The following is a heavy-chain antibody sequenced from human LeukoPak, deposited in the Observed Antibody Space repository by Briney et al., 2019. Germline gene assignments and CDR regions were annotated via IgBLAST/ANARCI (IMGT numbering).Heavy chain of an antibody. CDR3: VREARGYHYTSFDY. CDR2: IASGIQI. Sequence: GGSLRLSCTASGFTLGSHDMHWVRQTTGEGLQWVAAIASGIQIFYASSVKGRFTVSREDAKKSLYLQMNSLRAGDTAVYYCVREARGYHYTSFDYWGQGTLVTVSS. J-gene: IGHJ4*02. CDR1: GFTLGSHD. D-gene: IGHD5-18*01. V-gene: IGHV3-13*01.